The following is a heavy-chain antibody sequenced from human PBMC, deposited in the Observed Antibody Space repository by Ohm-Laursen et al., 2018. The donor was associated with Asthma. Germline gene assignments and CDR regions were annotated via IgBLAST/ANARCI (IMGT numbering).Heavy chain of an antibody. J-gene: IGHJ6*02. CDR1: GGSISNGSYY. D-gene: IGHD4-17*01. CDR3: ARVLSTVTTYTMDV. CDR2: IYYSGST. V-gene: IGHV4-31*03. Sequence: TLSLTCTVSGGSISNGSYYWSWTRQHPGKGLEWIGYIYYSGSTYYNPSLKSRVTISVDTSKNQFSLKLSSVTAADTAVYYCARVLSTVTTYTMDVWGQGTTVTVSS.